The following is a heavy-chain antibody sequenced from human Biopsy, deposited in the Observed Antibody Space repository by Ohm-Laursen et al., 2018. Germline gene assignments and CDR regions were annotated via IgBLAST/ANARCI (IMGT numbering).Heavy chain of an antibody. J-gene: IGHJ2*01. V-gene: IGHV4-31*01. D-gene: IGHD4-23*01. CDR2: IYYSGTT. CDR3: ARRPYGGTRYWYFDL. CDR1: GGSVSSGGFY. Sequence: SQTLSLTCTVSGGSVSSGGFYWSWIRQHPGKGLEWIGYIYYSGTTYYNPSLQSLVTISVDTSKNQFSLKLNSVTAADTAVYYCARRPYGGTRYWYFDLWGRGTLVTVSS.